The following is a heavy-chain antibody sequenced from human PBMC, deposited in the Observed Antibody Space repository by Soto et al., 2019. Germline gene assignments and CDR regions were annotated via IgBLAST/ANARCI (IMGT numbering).Heavy chain of an antibody. CDR2: IYYSGST. J-gene: IGHJ5*02. V-gene: IGHV4-39*01. CDR1: GGSISSSSYY. D-gene: IGHD2-8*01. CDR3: ARHLIVLMVYAIYNWFDP. Sequence: SETLSLTCTVSGGSISSSSYYWGWIRQPPGKGLEWIGSIYYSGSTYYNPSLKSRVTISVDTSKNQFSLKLSSVTAADTAVYYCARHLIVLMVYAIYNWFDPWGQGTLVTVSS.